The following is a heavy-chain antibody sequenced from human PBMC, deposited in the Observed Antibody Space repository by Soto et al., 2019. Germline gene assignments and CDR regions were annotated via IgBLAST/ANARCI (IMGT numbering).Heavy chain of an antibody. D-gene: IGHD3-10*01. Sequence: QVQLVESGGGVVQPGRSLRLSCAASGFTFSSYAMHWVRQAPGKGLEWVAVISYDGSNKYYADSVKGRFTISRDNSKNTLYLQMNSLRAEETAVYYCARVPRVWFGEFIGLPDIWGQGTMVTVSS. CDR1: GFTFSSYA. J-gene: IGHJ3*02. CDR3: ARVPRVWFGEFIGLPDI. CDR2: ISYDGSNK. V-gene: IGHV3-30-3*01.